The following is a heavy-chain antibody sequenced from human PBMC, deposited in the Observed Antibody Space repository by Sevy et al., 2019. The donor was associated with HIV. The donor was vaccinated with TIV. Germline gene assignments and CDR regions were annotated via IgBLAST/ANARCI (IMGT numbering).Heavy chain of an antibody. CDR2: IFRSGETT. CDR1: GFTFYNYA. CDR3: AGARYDSSGSFDAFDI. V-gene: IGHV3-23*01. Sequence: GGSLRISCAASGFTFYNYAMNWVRQAPGKGLEWVSTIFRSGETTYYADSVKARFTISRDNSKNTLYLQMNSLRTEDTALSYCAGARYDSSGSFDAFDIWGQGTMVTVSS. D-gene: IGHD3-22*01. J-gene: IGHJ3*02.